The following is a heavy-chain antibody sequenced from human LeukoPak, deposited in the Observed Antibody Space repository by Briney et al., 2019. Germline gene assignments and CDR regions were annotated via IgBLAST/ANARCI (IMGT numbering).Heavy chain of an antibody. D-gene: IGHD3-10*01. CDR2: VSATGGST. Sequence: GGSLRLSCAASGFSFSNYAMTWVRQAPGRGLEWVPTVSATGGSTTYAESVKGRLTISRDNSNNTLYLQMKSLRAEDTAVYYCAKGKGYYGSGPYYFDYWGQGIRVTVSS. J-gene: IGHJ4*02. CDR3: AKGKGYYGSGPYYFDY. CDR1: GFSFSNYA. V-gene: IGHV3-23*01.